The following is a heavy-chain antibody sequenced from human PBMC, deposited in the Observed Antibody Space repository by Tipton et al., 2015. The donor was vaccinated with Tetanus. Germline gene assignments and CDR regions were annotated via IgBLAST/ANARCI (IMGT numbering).Heavy chain of an antibody. CDR3: ARGCYVWGAVTRNAEYFQH. CDR2: IYYSGST. Sequence: TLSLTCTVSGGSISNYYWSWIRQPPGKGLEWIGYIYYSGSTNYNPSLKSRVTISVDTSKNQFSLKLSSVTAADTAVYYCARGCYVWGAVTRNAEYFQHCGQGTLVIVSS. D-gene: IGHD3-16*01. V-gene: IGHV4-59*01. CDR1: GGSISNYY. J-gene: IGHJ1*01.